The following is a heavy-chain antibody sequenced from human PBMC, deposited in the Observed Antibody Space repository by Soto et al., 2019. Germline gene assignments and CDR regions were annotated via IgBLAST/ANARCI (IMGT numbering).Heavy chain of an antibody. CDR1: GYSISSSNW. J-gene: IGHJ4*02. Sequence: QVQLQESGPGLVKPSDTLSLTCAVSGYSISSSNWWGWIRQPPGKGLEWIGYLYYSGSTYYNPSLGSRVRMAVGTCKNRFSLKLGCVGAVDTAVYCCARRTVSTSEDYFDYWGQGTLVTVSS. D-gene: IGHD4-4*01. CDR3: ARRTVSTSEDYFDY. CDR2: LYYSGST. V-gene: IGHV4-28*01.